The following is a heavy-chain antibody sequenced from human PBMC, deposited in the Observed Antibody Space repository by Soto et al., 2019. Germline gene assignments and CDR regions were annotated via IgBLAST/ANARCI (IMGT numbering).Heavy chain of an antibody. J-gene: IGHJ4*02. D-gene: IGHD1-1*01. Sequence: GGSLRLSCAASGFTFSSYSMNWVRQAPGKGLEWVSYISSSSSTIYYADSVKGRFTISRDNAKNSLYLQMNSLRDEDTAVYYCTGGTTPRLKGAFDYWGQGTLVTVSS. CDR1: GFTFSSYS. V-gene: IGHV3-48*02. CDR2: ISSSSSTI. CDR3: TGGTTPRLKGAFDY.